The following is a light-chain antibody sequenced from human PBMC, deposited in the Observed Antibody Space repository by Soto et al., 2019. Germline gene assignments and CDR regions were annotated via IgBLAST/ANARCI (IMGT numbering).Light chain of an antibody. V-gene: IGKV3-11*01. CDR2: DAS. Sequence: IMLTQSAAIVSLTQGEKATLSCRASQSVSGSLGWYQQKPGQAPRLIIYDASVRATGIPARFSGSGSGTDFTLTISSLQPEDFATYYCQQLNSYPITFGQRTRLEI. J-gene: IGKJ5*01. CDR1: QSVSGS. CDR3: QQLNSYPIT.